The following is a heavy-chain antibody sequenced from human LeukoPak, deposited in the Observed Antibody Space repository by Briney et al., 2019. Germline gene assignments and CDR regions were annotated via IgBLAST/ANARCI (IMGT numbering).Heavy chain of an antibody. CDR3: ARDHTAPTIIWDC. Sequence: GGSLRLSCETSGFSFRSHWMSWVRQAPGKRLEWVANINQDGSEMHYVDSVKGRITVSRDNTKNSMYLQMNSLRAEDTAVYYCARDHTAPTIIWDCWGQGTLVTVSS. CDR2: INQDGSEM. CDR1: GFSFRSHW. J-gene: IGHJ4*02. V-gene: IGHV3-7*01. D-gene: IGHD3/OR15-3a*01.